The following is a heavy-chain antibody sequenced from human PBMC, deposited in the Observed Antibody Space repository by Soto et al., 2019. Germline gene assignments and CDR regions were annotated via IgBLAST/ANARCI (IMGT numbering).Heavy chain of an antibody. V-gene: IGHV3-30-3*01. D-gene: IGHD2-2*01. J-gene: IGHJ6*02. CDR3: ARDGCSSTSCYYYYYYYGMDV. CDR2: ISYDGSNK. Sequence: GGSLRLSCAASGFTFSSYAMHWVRQAPGKGLEWVAVISYDGSNKYYADPVKGRFTISRDNSKNTLYLQMNSLRAEDTAVYYCARDGCSSTSCYYYYYYYGMDVWGQGTTVTVSS. CDR1: GFTFSSYA.